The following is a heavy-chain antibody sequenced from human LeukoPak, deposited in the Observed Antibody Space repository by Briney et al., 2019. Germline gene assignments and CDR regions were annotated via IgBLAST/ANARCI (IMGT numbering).Heavy chain of an antibody. D-gene: IGHD5-12*01. CDR2: VFNNGGT. Sequence: SETLSPTCSVSGGSIGSYHWNWIRQPSGKGLEWIGIVFNNGGTKHNPSLKSRVAISVDTSKNQFALKLSSVTAADTAVYYCVASYGGYVLDYWGQGALVIVSS. CDR3: VASYGGYVLDY. V-gene: IGHV4-59*01. CDR1: GGSIGSYH. J-gene: IGHJ4*02.